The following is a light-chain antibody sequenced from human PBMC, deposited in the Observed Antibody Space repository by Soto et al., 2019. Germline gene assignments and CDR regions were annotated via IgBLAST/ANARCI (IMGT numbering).Light chain of an antibody. Sequence: IQMTQSPASLSASVGDXXXXXXXXDQEIRHHLGWFQQKPGQAPKLLIYAASTLKXGVPSRFSGSASGTDFTLTISGLQPEYFATYYCIQDYNYIWTFGQGTKVDIK. CDR2: AAS. CDR3: IQDYNYIWT. CDR1: QEIRHH. J-gene: IGKJ1*01. V-gene: IGKV1-6*01.